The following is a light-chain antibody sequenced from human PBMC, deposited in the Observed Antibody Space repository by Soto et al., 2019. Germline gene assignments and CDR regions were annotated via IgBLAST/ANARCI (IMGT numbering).Light chain of an antibody. CDR1: QSVSLS. CDR2: DAS. V-gene: IGKV3-11*01. CDR3: KQFGKRPPIT. Sequence: IVLPQSPATLSLSPGGRATLSCRASQSVSLSLAWYQQKPGQAPRLLIYDASKRASGFPARFSGRGSGTDFTLTISSLQSEDFAVYYCKQFGKRPPITVGHGTRLDIK. J-gene: IGKJ5*01.